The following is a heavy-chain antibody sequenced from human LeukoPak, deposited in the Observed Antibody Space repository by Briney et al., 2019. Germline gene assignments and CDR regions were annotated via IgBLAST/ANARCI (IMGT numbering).Heavy chain of an antibody. CDR1: GYTFTGYY. D-gene: IGHD6-19*01. Sequence: GASVKVSCKASGYTFTGYYMHWVRQAPGQGLEWMGWINPNSGGTNYAQKFQGRVTMTRDTSISTAYMELSRLRSDDTAVYYCARDKSGSSGWYPYFDYWGQGTLVTVSS. CDR3: ARDKSGSSGWYPYFDY. CDR2: INPNSGGT. J-gene: IGHJ4*02. V-gene: IGHV1-2*02.